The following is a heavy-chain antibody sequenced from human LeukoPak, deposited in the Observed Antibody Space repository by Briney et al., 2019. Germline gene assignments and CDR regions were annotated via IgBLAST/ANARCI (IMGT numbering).Heavy chain of an antibody. CDR2: IIPIFGTA. CDR1: GGTFSSYA. V-gene: IGHV1-69*13. J-gene: IGHJ6*03. D-gene: IGHD1-26*01. CDR3: ARFGDGSDPFYYYYMDV. Sequence: SVKVSCKASGGTFSSYAISWVRQAPGQGLEWTGGIIPIFGTANYAQKFQGRVTITADESTSTAYMELSSLRSEDTAVYYCARFGDGSDPFYYYYMDVWGKGTTVTVSS.